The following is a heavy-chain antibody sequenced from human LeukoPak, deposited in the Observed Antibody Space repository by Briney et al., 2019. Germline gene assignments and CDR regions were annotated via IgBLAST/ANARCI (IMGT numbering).Heavy chain of an antibody. D-gene: IGHD3-10*01. CDR2: INPNSGGT. V-gene: IGHV1-2*02. CDR1: GYTFTGYY. CDR3: ARGGMVRGVNSEFDY. J-gene: IGHJ4*02. Sequence: HWASVKVSCKASGYTFTGYYMHWVRQAPGQGLEWMGWINPNSGGTNYAQKFQGRVTMTRDTSISTAYMELRSLRSDDTAVYYCARGGMVRGVNSEFDYWGQGTLVTVSS.